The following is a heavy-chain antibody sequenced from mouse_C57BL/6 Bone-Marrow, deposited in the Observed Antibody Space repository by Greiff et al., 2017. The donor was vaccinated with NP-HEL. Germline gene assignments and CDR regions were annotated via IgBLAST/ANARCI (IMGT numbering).Heavy chain of an antibody. V-gene: IGHV3-6*01. D-gene: IGHD2-5*01. CDR2: ISYDGSN. CDR3: ARGGYYSNYDFDY. J-gene: IGHJ2*01. Sequence: ESGPGLVKPSQSLSLTCSVTGYSITSGYYWNWIRQFPGNKLEWMGYISYDGSNNYNPSLKNRISITRDTSKNQFFLKLNSVTTEDTATYYCARGGYYSNYDFDYWGQGTTLTVSS. CDR1: GYSITSGYY.